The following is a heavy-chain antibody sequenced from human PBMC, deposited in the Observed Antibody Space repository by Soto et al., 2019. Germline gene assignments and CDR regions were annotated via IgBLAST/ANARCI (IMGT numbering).Heavy chain of an antibody. CDR1: GFTFDDYA. J-gene: IGHJ6*02. D-gene: IGHD2-15*01. CDR2: ISWNSGSI. CDR3: AKVDGDAAWGYYGMGV. Sequence: HPGGSLRLSCAASGFTFDDYAMHWVRQAPGNGLEWVSGISWNSGSIGYADSVKGRFTISRDNAKNSLYLQMNSLRAEDTALYYCAKVDGDAAWGYYGMGVWGQGTTVTVSS. V-gene: IGHV3-9*01.